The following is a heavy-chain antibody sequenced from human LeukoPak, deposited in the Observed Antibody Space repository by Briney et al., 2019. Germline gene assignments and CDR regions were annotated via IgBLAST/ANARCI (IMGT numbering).Heavy chain of an antibody. D-gene: IGHD3-16*01. CDR3: ARGGGRIFFGGGAYYYYMDV. Sequence: SATLSLTCAAYGGTFSNYYWSWIRQYPGKGLELIGEITHSESTNYNPSLRSGVTISVETSKNQFSLKLSSVTAAEKDVYYCARGGGRIFFGGGAYYYYMDVWGKGTTVAVSS. J-gene: IGHJ6*03. CDR2: ITHSEST. CDR1: GGTFSNYY. V-gene: IGHV4-34*01.